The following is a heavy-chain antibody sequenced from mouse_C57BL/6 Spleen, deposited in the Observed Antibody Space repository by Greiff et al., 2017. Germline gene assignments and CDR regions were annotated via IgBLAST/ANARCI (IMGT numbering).Heavy chain of an antibody. CDR3: GREWRGFDVDC. CDR1: GYTFTSYW. J-gene: IGHJ2*01. D-gene: IGHD1-3*01. V-gene: IGHV1-63*01. Sequence: VQLQQSGAELVKPGASVKMSCKASGYTFTSYWIGWVKQRPGHGLEWIGDICPGGGYTNYNEKFKGKATLTADKSSNTAYMQFSSLTSEDSAIYYCGREWRGFDVDCWGQGATLTVS. CDR2: ICPGGGYT.